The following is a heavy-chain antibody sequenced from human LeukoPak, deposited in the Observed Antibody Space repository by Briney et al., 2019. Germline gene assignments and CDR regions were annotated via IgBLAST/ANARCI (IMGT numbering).Heavy chain of an antibody. V-gene: IGHV3-64*01. CDR1: GFTFSSYA. J-gene: IGHJ4*02. CDR3: AKNRYSHGYEFDY. CDR2: ISSNGGST. Sequence: GGSLRLSCAASGFTFSSYAMHWVRQAPGKGLEYVSAISSNGGSTYYANSVKGRFTISRDNSKNTLYLQMNSLGAEDTAVYYCAKNRYSHGYEFDYWGQGTLVTVSS. D-gene: IGHD5-18*01.